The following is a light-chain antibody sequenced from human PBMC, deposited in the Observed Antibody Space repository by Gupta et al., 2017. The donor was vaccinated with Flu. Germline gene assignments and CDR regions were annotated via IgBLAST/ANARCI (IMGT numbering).Light chain of an antibody. CDR1: SSDVGGYKY. Sequence: VTISCTGSSSDVGGYKYVCWYQQHPGTPHNLMLYDVSKRSAGAPDLFSGTKSGNTASPTISGRQEDEGADYYSCSYASSNTGVFGGGTKLTVL. V-gene: IGLV2-11*01. CDR3: CSYASSNTGV. J-gene: IGLJ2*01. CDR2: DVS.